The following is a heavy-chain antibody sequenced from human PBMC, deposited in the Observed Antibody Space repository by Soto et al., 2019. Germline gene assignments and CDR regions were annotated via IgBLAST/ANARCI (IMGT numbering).Heavy chain of an antibody. D-gene: IGHD5-18*01. V-gene: IGHV1-69*13. Sequence: SVKVSCKASGGTFISYAISWVRQAPGQGLEWMGGIIPIFGTANYAQKFQGRVTITADESTSTAYMELSSLRSEDTAVYYCARDGTAMVKGRAEYFGYWGQANLVTVSS. CDR3: ARDGTAMVKGRAEYFGY. CDR2: IIPIFGTA. CDR1: GGTFISYA. J-gene: IGHJ4*02.